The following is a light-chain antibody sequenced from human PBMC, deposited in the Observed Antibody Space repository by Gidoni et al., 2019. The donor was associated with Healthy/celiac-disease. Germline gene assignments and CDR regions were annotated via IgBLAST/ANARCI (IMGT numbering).Light chain of an antibody. CDR3: QKYNSALLFT. CDR1: QGISNY. CDR2: AAS. Sequence: DIQMTKSPSSLSASVGDRVTITCRASQGISNYLAWYQQKPGKVPTLLIYAASTLQSGVPSRFSGSGSGTDFTLTISSLQPEDVATYYCQKYNSALLFTFGPGTKVDIK. J-gene: IGKJ3*01. V-gene: IGKV1-27*01.